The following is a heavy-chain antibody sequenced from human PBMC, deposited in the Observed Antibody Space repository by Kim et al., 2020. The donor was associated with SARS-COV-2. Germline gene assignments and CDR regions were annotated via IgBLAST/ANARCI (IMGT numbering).Heavy chain of an antibody. CDR3: ARGPRLVVVGMGWRDP. D-gene: IGHD2-21*01. CDR2: ISSGSGYI. J-gene: IGHJ5*02. CDR1: GFTFGDYY. V-gene: IGHV3-11*05. Sequence: GGSLRLSCAASGFTFGDYYMSWIRQSPGKGLECIAYISSGSGYINYADSVKGRFTISRDDAKNSLYLQMNSLRPEDTGVYYCARGPRLVVVGMGWRDPWGREP.